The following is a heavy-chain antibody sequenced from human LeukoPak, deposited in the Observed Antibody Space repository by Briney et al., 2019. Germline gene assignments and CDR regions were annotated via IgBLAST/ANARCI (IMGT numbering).Heavy chain of an antibody. V-gene: IGHV3-9*01. CDR2: VSWNSGRI. D-gene: IGHD6-19*01. J-gene: IGHJ3*02. CDR3: AKDKGSGWYLNAFDI. CDR1: GFSFDDYA. Sequence: PVWSLSLSCAGSGFSFDDYAMLWVRQAPGTGREWVSGVSWNSGRIAYAGSVKGRFTISRDNAKNSLNLQMNSLRAEDTALYYCAKDKGSGWYLNAFDIWGQGTMVTVSS.